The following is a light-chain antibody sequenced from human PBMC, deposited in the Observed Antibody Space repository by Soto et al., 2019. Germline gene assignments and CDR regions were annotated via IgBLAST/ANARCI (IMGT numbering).Light chain of an antibody. J-gene: IGKJ1*01. V-gene: IGKV1-5*03. Sequence: DIQMTQSPSTRSASVGDGVTITCRASQTITTSLAWYQQKPGKAPKLLIYKASSLESGVPSRFSGSGSGTEFTLTISSLQPDDFATYYCQQYDSYSVRTFGQGNKVEI. CDR2: KAS. CDR3: QQYDSYSVRT. CDR1: QTITTS.